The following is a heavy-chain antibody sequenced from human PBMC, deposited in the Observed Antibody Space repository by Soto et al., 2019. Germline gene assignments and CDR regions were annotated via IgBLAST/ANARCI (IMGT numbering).Heavy chain of an antibody. J-gene: IGHJ4*02. CDR3: ARAVRFLEWLLDHLYDY. CDR2: INPNSGGT. V-gene: IGHV1-2*04. CDR1: GYTFTGYY. D-gene: IGHD3-3*01. Sequence: ASVKVSCKASGYTFTGYYMHWVRQAPGQGLEWMGWINPNSGGTNYAQKFQGWVTMTRDTSISTAYMELSRLRSDDTAVYYCARAVRFLEWLLDHLYDYWGQGTLVTVSS.